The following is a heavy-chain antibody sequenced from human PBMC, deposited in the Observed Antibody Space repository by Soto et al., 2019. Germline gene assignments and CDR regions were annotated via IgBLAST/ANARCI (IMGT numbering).Heavy chain of an antibody. J-gene: IGHJ6*02. Sequence: GESLKVSCKGSGYSFTSYWIGCVRQMPGKGLEWMGIIYPGDSDTRYSPSFQGQVTISADKSISTAYLQWSSLKASDTAMYYCARHCSGGSCYCRGYYYGMDVWGQGTTVTVSS. D-gene: IGHD2-15*01. CDR1: GYSFTSYW. CDR2: IYPGDSDT. CDR3: ARHCSGGSCYCRGYYYGMDV. V-gene: IGHV5-51*01.